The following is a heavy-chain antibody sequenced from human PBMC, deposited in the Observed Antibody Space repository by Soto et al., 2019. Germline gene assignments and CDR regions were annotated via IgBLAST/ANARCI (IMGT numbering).Heavy chain of an antibody. CDR3: ARHPTMVRGVNWFDP. CDR1: GGTFSSYT. CDR2: IIPILGIA. D-gene: IGHD3-10*01. Sequence: QVQLVQSGAKVKKPGSSVKVSCKASGGTFSSYTISWVRQAPGQGLEWMGRIIPILGIANYAQKFQGRVTITADKSTSTAYMELSSLRSEDTAVYYCARHPTMVRGVNWFDPWGQGTLVTVSS. J-gene: IGHJ5*02. V-gene: IGHV1-69*02.